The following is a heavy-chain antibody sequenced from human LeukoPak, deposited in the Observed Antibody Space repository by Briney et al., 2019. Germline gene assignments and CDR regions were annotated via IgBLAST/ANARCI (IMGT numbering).Heavy chain of an antibody. CDR3: ARAHGIVANIPLDY. Sequence: MPSETLSLTCAISDEPFSGYYWGWIRQPPGKGLELIGEINRNGNTDYNPSLKSRVSMSIDTSKNQFSLKLISVTAPDTAVYYCARAHGIVANIPLDYWGQGTLVTVSS. CDR2: INRNGNT. J-gene: IGHJ4*02. V-gene: IGHV4-34*01. D-gene: IGHD1-26*01. CDR1: DEPFSGYY.